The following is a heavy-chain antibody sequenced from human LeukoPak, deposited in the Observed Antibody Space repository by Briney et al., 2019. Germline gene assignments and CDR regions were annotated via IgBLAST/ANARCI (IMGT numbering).Heavy chain of an antibody. CDR3: ARLRNWFDP. J-gene: IGHJ5*02. V-gene: IGHV4-39*01. CDR1: GGSISSSSYY. CDR2: IYYSGST. Sequence: SETLSLTCTVSGGSISSSSYYWGWIRQPPGKGLEWIGSIYYSGSTYYNPSLKSRVTISVDTSKNQFSLKLSSVTAADTTVCYCARLRNWFDPWGQGTLVTVSS.